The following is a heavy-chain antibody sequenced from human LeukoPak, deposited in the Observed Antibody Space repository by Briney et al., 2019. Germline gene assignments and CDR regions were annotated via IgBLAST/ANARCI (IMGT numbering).Heavy chain of an antibody. CDR1: GYTFTSYG. V-gene: IGHV1-18*01. CDR3: ARRHSYYYDSSGYSVYNWFDP. D-gene: IGHD3-22*01. J-gene: IGHJ5*02. Sequence: ASVKVSCKASGYTFTSYGISWVRQAPGQGLEWMGWISAYNGNTNYAQKLQGRVTMTRNTSISTAYMELSSLRSEDTAVYYCARRHSYYYDSSGYSVYNWFDPWGQGTLVTVSS. CDR2: ISAYNGNT.